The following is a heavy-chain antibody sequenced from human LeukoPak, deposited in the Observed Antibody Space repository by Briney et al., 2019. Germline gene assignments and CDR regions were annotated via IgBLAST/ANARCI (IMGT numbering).Heavy chain of an antibody. J-gene: IGHJ4*02. CDR3: ARSPQGYYFDY. CDR1: GGSISSYY. V-gene: IGHV4-59*01. Sequence: PSETLSLTCTVSGGSISSYYWSWLRQPPGKGLEWIGYIYYSGSTNYNPSLKSRVTISVDTSKNQFSLKLSSVTAADTAVYYCARSPQGYYFDYWGQGTLVTVSS. CDR2: IYYSGST.